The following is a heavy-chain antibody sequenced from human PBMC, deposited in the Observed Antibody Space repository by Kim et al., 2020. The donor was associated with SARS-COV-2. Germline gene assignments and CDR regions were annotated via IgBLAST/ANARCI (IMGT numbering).Heavy chain of an antibody. D-gene: IGHD5-18*01. V-gene: IGHV3-23*03. CDR1: GFTFSSYA. CDR2: IYSGGSST. Sequence: GGSLRLSCAASGFTFSSYAMSWVRQAPGKGLEWVSVIYSGGSSTYYADSVKGRFTISRDNSKNTLYLQMNSLRAEDTAVYYCAKGTAYSYGVFDYWGQGTLVTVSS. J-gene: IGHJ4*02. CDR3: AKGTAYSYGVFDY.